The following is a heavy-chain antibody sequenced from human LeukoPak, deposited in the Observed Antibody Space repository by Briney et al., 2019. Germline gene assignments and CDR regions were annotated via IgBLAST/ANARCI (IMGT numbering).Heavy chain of an antibody. J-gene: IGHJ4*02. CDR3: ARDSNTGLRGLSCFDY. V-gene: IGHV3-30*04. D-gene: IGHD3-16*02. CDR1: GLIFSTYA. CDR2: ISYDGNNK. Sequence: GGSLRLSCAASGLIFSTYAMNWVRQAPGKGLEWVAVISYDGNNKYYAESVKGRFTVSRDNSKNTLFLQMNSLRTEDTAVYYCARDSNTGLRGLSCFDYWGQGTLVAVSS.